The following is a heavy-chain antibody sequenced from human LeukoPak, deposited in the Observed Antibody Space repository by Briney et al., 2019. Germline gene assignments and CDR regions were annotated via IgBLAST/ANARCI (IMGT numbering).Heavy chain of an antibody. CDR3: AGCAGGAIFDY. V-gene: IGHV3-7*01. J-gene: IGHJ4*02. CDR2: IKQDGSEK. Sequence: GGSLRLSCAASGFSISSYAMNWVRQAPGKGLEWVANIKQDGSEKYYVDSVKGRFTISRDNAKNSLYLQMNSLRAEDTAVYYCAGCAGGAIFDYWGQGTLVTVSS. D-gene: IGHD3-16*01. CDR1: GFSISSYA.